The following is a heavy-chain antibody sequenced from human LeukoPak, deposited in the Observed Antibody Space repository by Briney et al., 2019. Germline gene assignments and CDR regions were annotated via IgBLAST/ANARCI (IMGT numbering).Heavy chain of an antibody. V-gene: IGHV1-18*01. CDR1: GYTFTTYG. CDR2: INAYNGNT. Sequence: GASVKVSCKTSGYTFTTYGISWVRQAPGQGLEWMGWINAYNGNTIYVQKLQGRVTMTTDTSASTAYMELRSLRSDDTAVYYCARASDLDSFDYWGQGTLVTVSS. CDR3: ARASDLDSFDY. J-gene: IGHJ4*02.